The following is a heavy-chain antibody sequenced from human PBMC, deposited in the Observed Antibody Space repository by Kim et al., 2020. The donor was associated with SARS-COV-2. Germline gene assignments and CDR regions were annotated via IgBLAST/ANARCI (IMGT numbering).Heavy chain of an antibody. D-gene: IGHD3-10*01. CDR1: GFTFSSYA. V-gene: IGHV3-33*06. J-gene: IGHJ3*02. Sequence: GGSLRLSCAASGFTFSSYAMHWVRQAPGKGLEWVAVIWYDGSNKYYADSVKGRFTISRDNSKNTLYLQMNSLRAEDTAVYYCAKDRITCFYYCLSDFDIWGQGTMVTVSS. CDR2: IWYDGSNK. CDR3: AKDRITCFYYCLSDFDI.